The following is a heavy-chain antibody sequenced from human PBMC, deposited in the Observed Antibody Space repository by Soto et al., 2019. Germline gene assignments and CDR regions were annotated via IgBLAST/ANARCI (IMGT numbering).Heavy chain of an antibody. Sequence: EVQLVESGGGLVKPGRSLRLSCTASGFTFGDYAMSWFRQAPGKGLEWVGFIRSKAYGGTTEYAASVKGRFTISRDDSKSIAYLQMNSLKTEGTAVYYCTREREYGDYVPFDDWGQGTLVTVSS. CDR1: GFTFGDYA. J-gene: IGHJ4*02. CDR2: IRSKAYGGTT. CDR3: TREREYGDYVPFDD. D-gene: IGHD4-17*01. V-gene: IGHV3-49*05.